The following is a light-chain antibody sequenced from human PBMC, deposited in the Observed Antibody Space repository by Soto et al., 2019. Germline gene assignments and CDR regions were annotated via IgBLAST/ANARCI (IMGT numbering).Light chain of an antibody. J-gene: IGKJ1*01. V-gene: IGKV1-6*01. CDR2: GAS. CDR1: QGIRND. Sequence: AIQMTQSPSSLSASVGDRVTITCRASQGIRNDLGWYQQKPGKAPKLLIYGASSLQSGVPSGFSGSGSGTDFTLTISSLQPEDFATYYCLQDYNYPRTFGQGTKVDIK. CDR3: LQDYNYPRT.